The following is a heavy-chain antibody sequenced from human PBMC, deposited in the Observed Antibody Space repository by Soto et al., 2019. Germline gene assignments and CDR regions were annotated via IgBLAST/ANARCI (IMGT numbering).Heavy chain of an antibody. D-gene: IGHD6-19*01. V-gene: IGHV3-11*01. J-gene: IGHJ6*02. CDR2: ISSSGTII. Sequence: GGSLRLSCAASGFTFSDYYISWIRQAPGKGLEWVSYISSSGTIIYHADSVKGRFTISRDNAKNSLFLQMNSLRAEDTAVYYCARGKSVFYGMDVWGQGTTVTVSS. CDR1: GFTFSDYY. CDR3: ARGKSVFYGMDV.